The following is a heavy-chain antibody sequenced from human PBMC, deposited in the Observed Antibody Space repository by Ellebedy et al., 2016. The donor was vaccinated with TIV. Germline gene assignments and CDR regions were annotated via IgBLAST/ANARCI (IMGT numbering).Heavy chain of an antibody. D-gene: IGHD3-9*01. CDR1: GYTFTNYA. Sequence: AASVKVSCKASGYTFTNYAISWVRQAPGQGLEWLGWISGYNGNTNYPQRFQGRVTMTTRTSTSTASLELRTLRSDDTAVYYWARAEVNPWLEGGNGLDVWGQGTTVTVSS. CDR2: ISGYNGNT. CDR3: ARAEVNPWLEGGNGLDV. J-gene: IGHJ6*02. V-gene: IGHV1-18*01.